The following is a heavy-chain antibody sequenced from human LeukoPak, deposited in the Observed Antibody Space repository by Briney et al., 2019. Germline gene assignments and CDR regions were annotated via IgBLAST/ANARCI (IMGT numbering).Heavy chain of an antibody. CDR2: IYYSGSS. D-gene: IGHD3-22*01. J-gene: IGHJ6*03. CDR3: ARSSYYSDSSGYSYFYYYNMDV. Sequence: SETLSLTCTVSGGSISSYYWSWIRQPPGKGLEWIGYIYYSGSSNYNPSLKSRVTISVDTSKNQFSLKLSSVTAADTAVYYCARSSYYSDSSGYSYFYYYNMDVWGKGTTVTISS. V-gene: IGHV4-59*01. CDR1: GGSISSYY.